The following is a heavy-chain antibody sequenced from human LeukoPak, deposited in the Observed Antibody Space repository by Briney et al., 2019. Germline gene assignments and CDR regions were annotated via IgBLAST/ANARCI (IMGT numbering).Heavy chain of an antibody. CDR1: GGSISSSSYY. CDR3: AGRYYDFWSGSKEIFDY. CDR2: IYYSGST. D-gene: IGHD3-3*01. Sequence: SETLSLTCTVSGGSISSSSYYWGWLRQPPGKGLEWIGCIYYSGSTYYNPSLKSRVTISVDTSKNQFSLKLSSVTAADTAVYYCAGRYYDFWSGSKEIFDYWGQGTLVTVSS. J-gene: IGHJ4*02. V-gene: IGHV4-39*01.